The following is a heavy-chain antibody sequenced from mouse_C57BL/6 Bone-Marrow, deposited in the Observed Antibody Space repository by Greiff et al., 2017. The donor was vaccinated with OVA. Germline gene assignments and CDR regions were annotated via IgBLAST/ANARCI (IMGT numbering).Heavy chain of an antibody. CDR2: ISDGGSYT. Sequence: EVKLVESGGGLVKPGGSLKLSCAASGFTFSSHAMSWVRQTPEKRLEWVATISDGGSYTYYPDNVKGRFTISRDNAKNNLYLQMSHLKSEDTAMYYCARDYDYPAWFAYWGQGTLVTVSA. V-gene: IGHV5-4*01. J-gene: IGHJ3*01. CDR3: ARDYDYPAWFAY. D-gene: IGHD2-4*01. CDR1: GFTFSSHA.